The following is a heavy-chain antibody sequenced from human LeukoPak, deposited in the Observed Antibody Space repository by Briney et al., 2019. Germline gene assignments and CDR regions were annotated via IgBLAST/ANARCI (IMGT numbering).Heavy chain of an antibody. Sequence: GGSLRLSCAASGFTFNSYAMYWVRQAPGKGLEWVSGIFGSGGSVHYADSVKGRFATSRDNSKNTLYLQMNSLRAEDTAVYYCAKSPEGKLGAEDYWGQGTLVTVSS. V-gene: IGHV3-23*01. CDR2: IFGSGGSV. D-gene: IGHD1-26*01. CDR1: GFTFNSYA. J-gene: IGHJ4*02. CDR3: AKSPEGKLGAEDY.